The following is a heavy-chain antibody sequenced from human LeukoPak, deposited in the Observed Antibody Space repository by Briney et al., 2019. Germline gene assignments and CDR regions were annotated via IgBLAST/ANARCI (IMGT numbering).Heavy chain of an antibody. V-gene: IGHV3-23*01. CDR3: AKGPRTVRFGDRHKGMFDY. Sequence: PGGSLRLSCAASGFIFSSYAMNWVRQAPGKGLEWVSVITSSGDNTYYADSVKGRFTISRDNSKNTLYLQMNSLRAEDTAVYYCAKGPRTVRFGDRHKGMFDYWGQGILVTVSS. CDR1: GFIFSSYA. CDR2: ITSSGDNT. J-gene: IGHJ4*02. D-gene: IGHD3-10*01.